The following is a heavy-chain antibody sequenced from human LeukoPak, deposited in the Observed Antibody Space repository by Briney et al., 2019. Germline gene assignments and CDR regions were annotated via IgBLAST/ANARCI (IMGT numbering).Heavy chain of an antibody. CDR2: IRYDGSNK. CDR3: AKDLNYYDSSGYYVFDY. Sequence: PGGSLRLSCAASGFTFSRYGMHWVRQAPGKGLEWVAFIRYDGSNKYYADSVKGRFTISRDNSKNTLYLQMNSLRAEDTAVYYCAKDLNYYDSSGYYVFDYWGQGTLVTVSS. V-gene: IGHV3-30*02. D-gene: IGHD3-22*01. J-gene: IGHJ4*02. CDR1: GFTFSRYG.